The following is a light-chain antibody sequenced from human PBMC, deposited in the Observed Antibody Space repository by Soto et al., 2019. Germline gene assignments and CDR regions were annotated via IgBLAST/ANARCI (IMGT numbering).Light chain of an antibody. CDR1: SSDVGSYNR. Sequence: QSALTQPPSVSGSPGQSVTISCTGTSSDVGSYNRVSWYQQPPGTAPKLMLYEVSNRPSGVPDRFSESKSGNTASLTISGLQAEDEGDYYCCSYTSSTHCVFGTGTKLTVL. CDR2: EVS. J-gene: IGLJ1*01. CDR3: CSYTSSTHCV. V-gene: IGLV2-18*02.